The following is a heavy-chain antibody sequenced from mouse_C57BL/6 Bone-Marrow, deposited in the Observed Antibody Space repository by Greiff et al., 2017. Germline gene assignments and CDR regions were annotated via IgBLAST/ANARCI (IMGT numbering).Heavy chain of an antibody. J-gene: IGHJ2*01. CDR1: GFNIKDYY. V-gene: IGHV14-2*01. CDR2: IDPEDGEN. CDR3: AGYDGAFDY. Sequence: VQLQQSGAELVKPGASVKLPCTASGFNIKDYYMHWVKQRTEQGLEWIGRIDPEDGENKYAPKFQGKATITADTSSNTAYLQLSSLTSEDTAVYYCAGYDGAFDYRGQGTTLTVSS. D-gene: IGHD2-2*01.